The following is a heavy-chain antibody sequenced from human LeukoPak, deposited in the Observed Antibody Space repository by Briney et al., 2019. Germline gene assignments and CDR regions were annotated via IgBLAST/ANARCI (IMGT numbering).Heavy chain of an antibody. Sequence: SETLSLTCTVSGGSISSYYWSWIRQPPGKGLEWIAYIYYSGSTNYNPSLKSRVTISVDTSTNQFSLKLSSVTAADTAVYYCARHQRRTFYGSGSFNWFDPWGQGTLVTVSS. D-gene: IGHD3-10*01. J-gene: IGHJ5*02. CDR2: IYYSGST. V-gene: IGHV4-59*08. CDR1: GGSISSYY. CDR3: ARHQRRTFYGSGSFNWFDP.